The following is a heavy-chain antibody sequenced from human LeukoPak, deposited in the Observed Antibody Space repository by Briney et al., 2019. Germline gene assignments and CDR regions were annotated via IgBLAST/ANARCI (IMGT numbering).Heavy chain of an antibody. V-gene: IGHV4-38-2*02. CDR2: IYHSGST. D-gene: IGHD3-16*02. Sequence: SETLSLTCTVSGYSISSGYYWGWIRQPPGKGLEWIGSIYHSGSTYYNPSLKSRVTISVDTSKNQFSLKLSSVTAADTAVYYCARVYDYRYTGAFDIWGQGTMVTVSS. CDR3: ARVYDYRYTGAFDI. CDR1: GYSISSGYY. J-gene: IGHJ3*02.